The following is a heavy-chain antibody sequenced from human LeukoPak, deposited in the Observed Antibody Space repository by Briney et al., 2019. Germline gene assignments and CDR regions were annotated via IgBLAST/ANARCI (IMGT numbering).Heavy chain of an antibody. J-gene: IGHJ4*02. CDR3: ARLWSGYPASA. Sequence: SETLSLTCAVYGGSFSGYYWSWIRQPPGKGLEWIGEINHSGSTNYNPSLKSRVTISVDTSKNQFSLKLSSVTAADTAVYYCARLWSGYPASAWGQGTLVTVSS. CDR1: GGSFSGYY. D-gene: IGHD3-3*01. V-gene: IGHV4-34*01. CDR2: INHSGST.